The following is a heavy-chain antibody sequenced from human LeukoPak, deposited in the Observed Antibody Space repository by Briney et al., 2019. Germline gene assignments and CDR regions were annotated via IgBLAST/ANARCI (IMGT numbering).Heavy chain of an antibody. V-gene: IGHV3-30*02. J-gene: IGHJ3*02. CDR2: IRYDGSSNK. Sequence: GGSLRLSCAASGFTFSTYDMHWVRQAPAKGLEWVAFIRYDGSSNKYYGDSVKGRFTISRDNSKNTLYLQMDGLRAEDTAVYYCAKDIHVWSGYPEGAFDIWGQGTMVIVSS. CDR1: GFTFSTYD. CDR3: AKDIHVWSGYPEGAFDI. D-gene: IGHD3-3*01.